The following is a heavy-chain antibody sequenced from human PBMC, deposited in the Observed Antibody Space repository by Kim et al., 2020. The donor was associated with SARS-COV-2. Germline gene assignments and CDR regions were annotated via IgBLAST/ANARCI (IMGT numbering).Heavy chain of an antibody. J-gene: IGHJ4*02. CDR3: ARDGYGTTMWDY. Sequence: NAQRCQGRVTIPADKSTSTAYMGLSSLRSEDTAVYYCARDGYGTTMWDYWGQGTLVTVSS. D-gene: IGHD3-10*02. V-gene: IGHV1-69*04.